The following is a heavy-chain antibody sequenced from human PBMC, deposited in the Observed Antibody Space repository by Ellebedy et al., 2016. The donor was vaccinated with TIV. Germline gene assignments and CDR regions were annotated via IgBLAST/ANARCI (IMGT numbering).Heavy chain of an antibody. CDR3: ARDDSSVSWFNYGMDV. Sequence: SETLSLTXTVSGGSISSSSYYWGWIRQPPGKGLEWIGSIYYSGSTYYNPSLKSRVTISVDTSKNQFSLKLSSVTAADTAVYYCARDDSSVSWFNYGMDVWGQGTTVTVSS. V-gene: IGHV4-39*07. D-gene: IGHD3-22*01. CDR2: IYYSGST. J-gene: IGHJ6*02. CDR1: GGSISSSSYY.